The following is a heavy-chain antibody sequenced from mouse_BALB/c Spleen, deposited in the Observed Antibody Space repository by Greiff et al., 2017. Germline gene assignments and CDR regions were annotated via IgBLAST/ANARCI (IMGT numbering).Heavy chain of an antibody. Sequence: EVKLHQSGAELVRPGALVKLSCKASGFNIKDYYMHWVKQRPEQGLEWIGWIDPENGNTIYDPKFQGKASITADTSSNTAYLQLSSLTSEDTAVYYCASGYDWYFDVWGAGTTVTVSS. D-gene: IGHD2-2*01. J-gene: IGHJ1*01. V-gene: IGHV14-1*02. CDR2: IDPENGNT. CDR3: ASGYDWYFDV. CDR1: GFNIKDYY.